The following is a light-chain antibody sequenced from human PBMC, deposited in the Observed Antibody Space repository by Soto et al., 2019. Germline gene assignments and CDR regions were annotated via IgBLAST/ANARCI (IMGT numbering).Light chain of an antibody. V-gene: IGKV3-11*01. CDR1: QSVSTS. J-gene: IGKJ1*01. CDR3: QVRDVWPS. CDR2: DAS. Sequence: IVLTQSPVTLAVSPGESAVLSCRASQSVSTSLAWYQHKPGQAPRLFIYDASKRAPGIPARLTGSGSGAHFTLTISSLEPEDIAVYYCQVRDVWPSFGQGTKVEIK.